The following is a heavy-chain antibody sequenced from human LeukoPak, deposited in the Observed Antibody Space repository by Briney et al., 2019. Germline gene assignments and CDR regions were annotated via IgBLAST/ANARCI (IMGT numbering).Heavy chain of an antibody. CDR1: GYTFTGYY. V-gene: IGHV1-2*02. Sequence: ASVKVSCKASGYTFTGYYMHWVRQAPGQGLEWMGWINPNSGGTNYEQKFQGRVTMTRDTSISTAYMELSRLRSDDTAVYYCARGGRVYGGNPKYYFDYWGQGTLVTVSS. CDR2: INPNSGGT. CDR3: ARGGRVYGGNPKYYFDY. D-gene: IGHD4-23*01. J-gene: IGHJ4*02.